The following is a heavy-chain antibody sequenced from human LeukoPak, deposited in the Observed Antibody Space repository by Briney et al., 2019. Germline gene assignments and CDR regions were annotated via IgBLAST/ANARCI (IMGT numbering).Heavy chain of an antibody. CDR2: IIPILGIA. CDR1: GGTFSSYT. J-gene: IGHJ4*02. V-gene: IGHV1-69*02. D-gene: IGHD4-23*01. Sequence: ASVKVSCKASGGTFSSYTISWVRQAPGQGLEWMGRIIPILGIANYAQKFQGRVTITADKSTSTAYMELSSLRSEDTAVYYCARGGGGNSVGYWGQGTLVTVSS. CDR3: ARGGGGNSVGY.